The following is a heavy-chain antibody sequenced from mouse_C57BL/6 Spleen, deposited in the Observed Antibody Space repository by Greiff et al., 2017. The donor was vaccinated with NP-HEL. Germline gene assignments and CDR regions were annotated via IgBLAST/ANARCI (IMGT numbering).Heavy chain of an antibody. CDR3: ARSGNYYGSSYEGYFDV. D-gene: IGHD1-1*01. Sequence: VQLQQSGPELVKPGASVKLSCKASGYTFTSYWMQWVKQRPGQGLEWIGAIDPSDSYTNYNQKFKGKATLTVDTSSSTAYMQLSSLTSEDSAVYYCARSGNYYGSSYEGYFDVWGTGTTVTVSS. V-gene: IGHV1-50*01. CDR2: IDPSDSYT. CDR1: GYTFTSYW. J-gene: IGHJ1*03.